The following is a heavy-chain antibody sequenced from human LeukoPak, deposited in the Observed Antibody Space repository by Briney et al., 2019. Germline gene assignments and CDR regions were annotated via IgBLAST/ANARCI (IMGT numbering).Heavy chain of an antibody. CDR1: GFTFSRYA. CDR3: ARQGLYDSSDFWTFQH. J-gene: IGHJ1*01. D-gene: IGHD3/OR15-3a*01. Sequence: GGSLRLSCAASGFTFSRYAMNWVRQAPGKGLEWVSYISTGGGYKFYADSLKGRFTVSRDNAKNSVYLQMNSLRAEDTAVYYCARQGLYDSSDFWTFQHWGQGTLVTVSS. CDR2: ISTGGGYK. V-gene: IGHV3-21*01.